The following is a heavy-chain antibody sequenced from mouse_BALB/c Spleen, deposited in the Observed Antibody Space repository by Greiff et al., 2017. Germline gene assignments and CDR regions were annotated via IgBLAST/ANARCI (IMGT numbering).Heavy chain of an antibody. CDR1: GYTFTSYY. Sequence: QVQLQQSGPELVKPGASVRISCKASGYTFTSYYIHWVKQRPGQGLEWIGWIYPGNVNTKYNEKFKGKATLTADKSSSTAYMQLSSLTSEDSAVYFCAGEGYYYGSSRYWYFDVWGAGTTVTVSS. V-gene: IGHV1S56*01. CDR3: AGEGYYYGSSRYWYFDV. J-gene: IGHJ1*01. CDR2: IYPGNVNT. D-gene: IGHD1-1*01.